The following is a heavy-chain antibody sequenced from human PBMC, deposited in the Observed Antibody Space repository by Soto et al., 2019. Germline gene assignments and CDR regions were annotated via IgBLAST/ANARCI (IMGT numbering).Heavy chain of an antibody. Sequence: SETLSLTCTVSGGSISSSSWSWIRQPPGRGLEWIGYIYHNGRTDYNPSLTSRVSISVDTSKNHFPLKLSSVTPADTAVYYCARARFCNSTSCYHYFDFWGQGTLVTVSS. CDR1: GGSISSSS. D-gene: IGHD2-2*01. CDR2: IYHNGRT. V-gene: IGHV4-59*01. J-gene: IGHJ4*02. CDR3: ARARFCNSTSCYHYFDF.